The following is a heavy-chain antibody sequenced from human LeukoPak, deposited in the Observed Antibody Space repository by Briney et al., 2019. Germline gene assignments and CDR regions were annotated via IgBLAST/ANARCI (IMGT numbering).Heavy chain of an antibody. D-gene: IGHD3-22*01. J-gene: IGHJ4*02. CDR2: IKRKTDGGTT. Sequence: GGSLRLSCAASGFTFSNAWMSWVRQAPGKGLEWVGRIKRKTDGGTTDYAAPVKGRFTISRDDSKNTLYLQMNSLKTEDTAVYYCTTDVSGYPDYWGQGTLVTVSS. V-gene: IGHV3-15*01. CDR3: TTDVSGYPDY. CDR1: GFTFSNAW.